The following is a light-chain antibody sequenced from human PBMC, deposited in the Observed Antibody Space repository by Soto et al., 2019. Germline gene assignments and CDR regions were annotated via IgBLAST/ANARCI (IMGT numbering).Light chain of an antibody. CDR3: TSFTITSAYV. CDR2: QVS. V-gene: IGLV2-14*01. CDR1: SSDVGAYNY. J-gene: IGLJ1*01. Sequence: QSVLTQPASVSGSPGQSITISCSGTSSDVGAYNYVSWYQQYPGQAPKLIIYQVSNRPSGISSRFSGSKSGNTASLTISGLQAEDEADYYCTSFTITSAYVFGTGTKLTVL.